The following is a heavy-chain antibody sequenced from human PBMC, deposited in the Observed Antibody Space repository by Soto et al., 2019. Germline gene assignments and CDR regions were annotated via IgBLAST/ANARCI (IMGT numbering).Heavy chain of an antibody. CDR2: SYYSGST. CDR1: RGSISSYY. V-gene: IGHV4-59*01. Sequence: KTSETLSLTCTVSRGSISSYYSIWIRQPPGKGLEWIGYSYYSGSTNYNPSLKSRVTISVDTSKNGFSLKLSSVRAAATAVHYCAGGTTVANWFAPWGKGTLVTV. D-gene: IGHD4-17*01. J-gene: IGHJ5*02. CDR3: AGGTTVANWFAP.